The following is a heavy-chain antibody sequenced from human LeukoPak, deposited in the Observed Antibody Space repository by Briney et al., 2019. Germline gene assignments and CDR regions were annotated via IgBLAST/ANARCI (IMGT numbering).Heavy chain of an antibody. J-gene: IGHJ3*02. D-gene: IGHD3-9*01. V-gene: IGHV1-69*04. CDR3: ARVRYFDWLRAFDI. CDR1: GGTFSSYA. CDR2: IIPILGIA. Sequence: SVKVPCKASGGTFSSYAISWVRQAPGQGLEWMGRIIPILGIANYAQKFQGRVTITADKSTSTAYMELSSLRSEDTAVYYCARVRYFDWLRAFDIWGQGTMVTVSS.